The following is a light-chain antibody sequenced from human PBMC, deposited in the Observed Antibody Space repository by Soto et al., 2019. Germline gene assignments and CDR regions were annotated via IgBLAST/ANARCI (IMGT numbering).Light chain of an antibody. V-gene: IGKV3-20*01. Sequence: EDVVTQYPGTLSLSPGERATLSCRASQIVSSNFLAGYQQKPGQTPRPLIYGASSRATGIPDRFSGSGSGTDFTLKISRLEPEDFAVYYCQQYGNSPLTFGGGTKVEIK. CDR3: QQYGNSPLT. CDR2: GAS. J-gene: IGKJ4*01. CDR1: QIVSSNF.